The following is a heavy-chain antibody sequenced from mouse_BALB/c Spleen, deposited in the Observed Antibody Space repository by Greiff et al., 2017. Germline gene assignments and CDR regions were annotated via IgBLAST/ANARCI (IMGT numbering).Heavy chain of an antibody. D-gene: IGHD1-1*02. J-gene: IGHJ4*01. CDR2: INPSNGGT. Sequence: QVQLQQSGAELVKPGASVKLSCKASGYTFTSYYMYWVKQRPGQGLEWIGEINPSNGGTNFNEKFKSKATLTVDKSSSTAYMQLSSLTSEDSAVYYCTRWEGGNYAMDYWGQGTSVTVSS. CDR3: TRWEGGNYAMDY. CDR1: GYTFTSYY. V-gene: IGHV1S81*02.